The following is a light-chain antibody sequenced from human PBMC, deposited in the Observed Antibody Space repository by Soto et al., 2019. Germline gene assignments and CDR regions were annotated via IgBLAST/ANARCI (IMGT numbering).Light chain of an antibody. J-gene: IGLJ2*01. Sequence: QSALTQPASVSGSPGQSITISCTGTSTDVGSYSLVSWYQQHPGTAPKLMIYEGSSRPSGVSNRFSGSKSGNTASLTISGLQAEDEADYYCCSYAGSSSVVFGGGTQLTVL. V-gene: IGLV2-23*01. CDR3: CSYAGSSSVV. CDR1: STDVGSYSL. CDR2: EGS.